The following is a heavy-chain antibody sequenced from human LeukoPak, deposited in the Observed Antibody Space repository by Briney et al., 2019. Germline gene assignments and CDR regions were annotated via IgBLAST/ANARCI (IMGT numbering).Heavy chain of an antibody. D-gene: IGHD4-17*01. CDR1: GFTVSSNY. CDR3: AREFRSYSGDSRALDY. CDR2: IYSGGST. V-gene: IGHV3-53*01. J-gene: IGHJ4*02. Sequence: GGSLRLSCAASGFTVSSNYMSWVRQAPGKGLEWVSVIYSGGSTNYADSVKGRFTISRDNAKNSLYLQMDSLRAEDTAVYYCAREFRSYSGDSRALDYWGQGTLVTVSS.